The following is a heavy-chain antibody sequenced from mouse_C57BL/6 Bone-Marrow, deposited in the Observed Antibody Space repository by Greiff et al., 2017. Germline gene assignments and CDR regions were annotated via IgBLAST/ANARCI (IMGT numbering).Heavy chain of an antibody. Sequence: QVQLQQPGAELVKPGASVKLSCKASGYTFTSYWMHWVKQRPGQGLEWIGMIHPNSGSTNYNEKFKSKATLTVDKSSSTAYMQLSSLTSEDSAVYYCAGTTVLYYYAMDYWGQGTSVTVSS. CDR1: GYTFTSYW. D-gene: IGHD1-1*01. CDR3: AGTTVLYYYAMDY. V-gene: IGHV1-64*01. CDR2: IHPNSGST. J-gene: IGHJ4*01.